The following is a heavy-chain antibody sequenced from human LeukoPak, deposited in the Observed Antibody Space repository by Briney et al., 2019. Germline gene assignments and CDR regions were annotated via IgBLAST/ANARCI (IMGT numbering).Heavy chain of an antibody. CDR2: ISSSSSYI. V-gene: IGHV3-21*01. Sequence: GGSLRLSCAASGFTFSSYSMNWVRQAPGKGLEWVSSISSSSSYIYYADSVKGRFTISRDNAKNSLYLQMNSLRAEDTAVYYCARGLRYSSGWTDYWGQGTLVTVSS. D-gene: IGHD6-19*01. CDR3: ARGLRYSSGWTDY. J-gene: IGHJ4*02. CDR1: GFTFSSYS.